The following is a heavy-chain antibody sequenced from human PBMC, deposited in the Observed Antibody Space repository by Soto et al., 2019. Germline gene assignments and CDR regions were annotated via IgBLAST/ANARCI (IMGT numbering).Heavy chain of an antibody. V-gene: IGHV3-23*01. Sequence: GSLRLSCSASGFAFSSYAMTWVRQAPGKGLEWVSGISGTGNTIDYADSVKGRFTISRDKVKKTLYLEMNSLRAEDTAVYYCAKVHSSGWTPYFDDWGQGVLVTVSS. CDR2: ISGTGNTI. CDR3: AKVHSSGWTPYFDD. D-gene: IGHD6-19*01. CDR1: GFAFSSYA. J-gene: IGHJ4*02.